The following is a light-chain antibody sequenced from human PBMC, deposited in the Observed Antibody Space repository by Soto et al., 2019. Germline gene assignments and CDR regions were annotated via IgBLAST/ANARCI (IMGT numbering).Light chain of an antibody. J-gene: IGKJ5*01. CDR1: QGVTTN. CDR3: QQYNNWPFS. CDR2: DVS. V-gene: IGKV3-15*01. Sequence: EIVITHSPSTLSVSQLERATLSCTAGQGVTTNFAWYQQKSGQSPRLLIYDVSIRATGVPARFSGTGSETDFTLTISGLQSEDSAVYCCQQYNNWPFSFGKGQRREIK.